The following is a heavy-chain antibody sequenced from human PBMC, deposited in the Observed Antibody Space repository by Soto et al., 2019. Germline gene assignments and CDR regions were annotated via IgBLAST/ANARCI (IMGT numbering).Heavy chain of an antibody. V-gene: IGHV4-34*01. J-gene: IGHJ6*02. Sequence: PSESLWLTCAVYGGSFSGYSWSRVRQAPGKWLEWIGEINHSGSTNYNPSLKSRVTISVDTSKNQFSLKLSAVTAADTAVYYCARCLAGYYGSGSHYGMDVWGQGTTVT. CDR2: INHSGST. CDR1: GGSFSGYS. D-gene: IGHD3-10*01. CDR3: ARCLAGYYGSGSHYGMDV.